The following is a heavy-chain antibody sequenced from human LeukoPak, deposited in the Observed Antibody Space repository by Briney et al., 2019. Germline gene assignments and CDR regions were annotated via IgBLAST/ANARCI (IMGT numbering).Heavy chain of an antibody. CDR1: GGSITNDNW. V-gene: IGHV4-4*02. Sequence: SGTLSLTCAVTGGSITNDNWWSWVRQPPGKGLEWIGEIYHSGSTKCNPSLKSRVIMSVDKSKNQFSLNLTSVTAADTAVYYCARGYCSGGSCYSFDYWGQGTLVTVSS. CDR2: IYHSGST. D-gene: IGHD2-15*01. CDR3: ARGYCSGGSCYSFDY. J-gene: IGHJ4*02.